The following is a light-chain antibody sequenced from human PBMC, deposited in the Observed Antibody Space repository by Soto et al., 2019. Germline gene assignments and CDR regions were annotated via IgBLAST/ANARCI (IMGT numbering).Light chain of an antibody. CDR3: SSYTSSSTLEV. V-gene: IGLV2-14*01. J-gene: IGLJ1*01. Sequence: QSALTQPASVSGSPGQSITISCTGTSSDVGGYDYVSWFQQHPGKAPKLMLYDVSYRPSGVSNRFSGSKSGNTASLTISGLQAEDEADYYCSSYTSSSTLEVFGTGTKVTVL. CDR1: SSDVGGYDY. CDR2: DVS.